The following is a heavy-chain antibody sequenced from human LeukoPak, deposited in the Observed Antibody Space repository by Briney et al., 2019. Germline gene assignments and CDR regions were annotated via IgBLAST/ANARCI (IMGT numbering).Heavy chain of an antibody. V-gene: IGHV3-23*01. CDR1: GFTFSSYA. J-gene: IGHJ4*02. CDR2: ISGSGGST. Sequence: GGSLRLSCAASGFTFSSYAMSWVRQAPGKGLEWVSVISGSGGSTYYADSVKGRFTISRDNSKNTLYLQMNSLRAEDTAVYYCAKANSPGYSSGWYSVLGYFDYWGQGTLVAVSS. D-gene: IGHD6-19*01. CDR3: AKANSPGYSSGWYSVLGYFDY.